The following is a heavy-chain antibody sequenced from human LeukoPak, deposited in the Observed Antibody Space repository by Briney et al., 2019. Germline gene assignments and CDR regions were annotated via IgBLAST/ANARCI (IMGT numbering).Heavy chain of an antibody. CDR1: GYTFISYY. D-gene: IGHD3-10*01. V-gene: IGHV1-46*01. Sequence: AASVKVSCKASGYTFISYYMHWVRQAPGQGLEWMGIINPSGGSTNYAQKFQGWVTMTRDTSISTAYMELSRLRSDDTAVYYCARGQGFGELKGYEDWGQGTLVTVSS. CDR3: ARGQGFGELKGYED. CDR2: INPSGGST. J-gene: IGHJ4*02.